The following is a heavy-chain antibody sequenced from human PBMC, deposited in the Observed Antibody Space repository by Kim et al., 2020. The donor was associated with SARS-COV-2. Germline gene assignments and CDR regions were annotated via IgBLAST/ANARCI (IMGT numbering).Heavy chain of an antibody. J-gene: IGHJ4*02. CDR3: ARKTDSAGRGDF. CDR1: GFAVGWNY. CDR2: IYSNGDT. V-gene: IGHV3-53*01. D-gene: IGHD2-15*01. Sequence: GGSLRLSCAVSGFAVGWNYMTWVRQAPGKGPEWVSLIYSNGDTKYADSVRGRFTISRDGSKNKLFLQMNSLRAEDSAVYYCARKTDSAGRGDFWGRGTLVAVS.